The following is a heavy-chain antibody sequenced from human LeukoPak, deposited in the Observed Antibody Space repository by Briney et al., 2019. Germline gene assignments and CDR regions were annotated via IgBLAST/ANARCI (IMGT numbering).Heavy chain of an antibody. J-gene: IGHJ4*02. D-gene: IGHD6-19*01. CDR3: AKDKSSGWFFDS. V-gene: IGHV3-23*01. CDR2: ISASDGST. Sequence: PGGSLRLSCAASGFTFSSYGMSWVRQAPGKGLEWVSFISASDGSTYYADSVKGRFTISRDNSKNTLYLQMNSLRAEDTALYYCAKDKSSGWFFDSWGQGTLATVSS. CDR1: GFTFSSYG.